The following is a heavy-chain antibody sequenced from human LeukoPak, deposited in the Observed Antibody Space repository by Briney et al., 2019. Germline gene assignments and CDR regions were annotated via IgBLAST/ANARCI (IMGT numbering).Heavy chain of an antibody. Sequence: ASVKVSCKASGYTFTDYYIHWVRQAPGQGLEWMGWINPNSGGTNYAQKFQGRVTMTRDTSISTAYMELSRLRSDDTAVYYCARLYSSGWYRDYWGQGTLVTVSS. D-gene: IGHD6-19*01. CDR3: ARLYSSGWYRDY. V-gene: IGHV1-2*02. CDR1: GYTFTDYY. J-gene: IGHJ4*02. CDR2: INPNSGGT.